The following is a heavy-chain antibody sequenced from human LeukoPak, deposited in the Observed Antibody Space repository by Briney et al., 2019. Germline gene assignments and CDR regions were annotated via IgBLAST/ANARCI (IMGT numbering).Heavy chain of an antibody. CDR1: GGSFSGYY. J-gene: IGHJ4*02. CDR2: INHSGST. Sequence: SETLSLTCAVYGGSFSGYYWSWIRQPPGKGLEWIGEINHSGSTNYNPSLKSRVTISVDTSKNQFTLKLSSVTAADTAVYYCARRIAVALTRGYFDYWGQGTLVTVSS. V-gene: IGHV4-34*01. D-gene: IGHD6-19*01. CDR3: ARRIAVALTRGYFDY.